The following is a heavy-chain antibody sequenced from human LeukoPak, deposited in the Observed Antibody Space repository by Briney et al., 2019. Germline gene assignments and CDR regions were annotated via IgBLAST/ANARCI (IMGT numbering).Heavy chain of an antibody. Sequence: EASVKVSCKASGGTFNNYAINWVRQAPGQGLEWMGGIIPIFGSSSYAQKFQGRVTITADESTTTAYMELSRLRSDDTAVYYCARLTYYDFWSGYNYAFDIWGQGTMVTVSS. V-gene: IGHV1-69*13. CDR1: GGTFNNYA. J-gene: IGHJ3*02. CDR3: ARLTYYDFWSGYNYAFDI. D-gene: IGHD3-3*01. CDR2: IIPIFGSS.